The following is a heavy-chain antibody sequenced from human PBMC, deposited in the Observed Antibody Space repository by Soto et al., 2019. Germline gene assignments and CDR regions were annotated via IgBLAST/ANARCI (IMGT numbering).Heavy chain of an antibody. Sequence: QVQLVQSGAEVKEPGSSVNVSCKTSGGTFGNTAVTWVRQVPGQGLEWIGGIVPLFGTANYAQKFRGRAMITADAATSTAYMDLSSLRSDDTAIYYCARDGDPGYSFWSGPLGGGRFDPWGQGTLVTVSS. V-gene: IGHV1-69*12. CDR1: GGTFGNTA. D-gene: IGHD3-3*01. CDR2: IVPLFGTA. CDR3: ARDGDPGYSFWSGPLGGGRFDP. J-gene: IGHJ5*02.